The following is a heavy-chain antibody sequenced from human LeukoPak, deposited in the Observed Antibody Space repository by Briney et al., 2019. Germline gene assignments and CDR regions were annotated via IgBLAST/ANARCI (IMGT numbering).Heavy chain of an antibody. CDR2: IKSDGRT. V-gene: IGHV3-74*01. CDR3: ARAPSEIGGYYPEYFRH. Sequence: PGGSLRLPCAASGFTLSSYWMHWVRQAPGKGLVWVSRIKSDGRTNYADSVKGRFTISRDNAKNTVSLQMNSLRAEDTGVYYCARAPSEIGGYYPEYFRHWGQGTLVIVSS. J-gene: IGHJ1*01. D-gene: IGHD3-22*01. CDR1: GFTLSSYW.